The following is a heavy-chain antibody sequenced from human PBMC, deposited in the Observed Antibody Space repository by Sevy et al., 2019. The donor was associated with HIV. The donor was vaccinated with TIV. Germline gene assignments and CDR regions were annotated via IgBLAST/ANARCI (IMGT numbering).Heavy chain of an antibody. D-gene: IGHD2-21*02. CDR1: GFTFSSYA. Sequence: GGSLRLSCAASGFTFSSYAMHWVRQAPGKGLEWVAVISYDGSNKYYADSVKGRFTISRDNSKNTLYLQMNSLRAEDTAVYYCARGREVVTAKSIYYFDYWGQGTLVTVSS. CDR2: ISYDGSNK. J-gene: IGHJ4*02. V-gene: IGHV3-30-3*01. CDR3: ARGREVVTAKSIYYFDY.